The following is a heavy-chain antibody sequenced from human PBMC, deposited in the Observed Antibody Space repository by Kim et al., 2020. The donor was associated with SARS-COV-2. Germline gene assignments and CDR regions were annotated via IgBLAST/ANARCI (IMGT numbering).Heavy chain of an antibody. J-gene: IGHJ6*02. CDR3: ARGGTVADGSYYYYYGMDV. Sequence: SETLSLTCTVSGGSISSYYWSWIRQPPGKGLEWIGYIYYSGSTNYNPSLKGRVTISVDTSKNQFSLKLSSVTAADTAVYYCARGGTVADGSYYYYYGMDVWGQGTTVTVSS. CDR2: IYYSGST. V-gene: IGHV4-59*13. CDR1: GGSISSYY. D-gene: IGHD6-19*01.